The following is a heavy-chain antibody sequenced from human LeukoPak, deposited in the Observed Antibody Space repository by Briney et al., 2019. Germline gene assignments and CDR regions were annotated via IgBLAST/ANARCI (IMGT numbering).Heavy chain of an antibody. CDR2: INPNSGGT. D-gene: IGHD6-13*01. CDR3: AKTLSSSYSYYYYYYGMDV. CDR1: GYTFTGYY. Sequence: ASVTVSCTASGYTFTGYYMHWVRQAPGQGLEWMGRINPNSGGTNYAQKFQGRVTMTRDTSISTAYMELSRLRSDDTAVYYCAKTLSSSYSYYYYYYGMDVWGQGTTVTVSS. V-gene: IGHV1-2*06. J-gene: IGHJ6*02.